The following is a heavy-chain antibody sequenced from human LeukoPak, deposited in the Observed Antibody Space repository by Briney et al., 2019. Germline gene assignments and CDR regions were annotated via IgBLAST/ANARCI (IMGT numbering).Heavy chain of an antibody. CDR3: ARDLEDCSGGSCYRPGVDKNAFDI. D-gene: IGHD2-15*01. CDR1: GGSISSYY. V-gene: IGHV4-4*07. Sequence: SETLSLTCTVSGGSISSYYWSWIRQPAGKGLEWIGRIYTSGSTNYNPSLKSRVTMSVDTSKNQFSLKLSSVTAADTAVYYCARDLEDCSGGSCYRPGVDKNAFDIGGQGTMVTVSS. J-gene: IGHJ3*02. CDR2: IYTSGST.